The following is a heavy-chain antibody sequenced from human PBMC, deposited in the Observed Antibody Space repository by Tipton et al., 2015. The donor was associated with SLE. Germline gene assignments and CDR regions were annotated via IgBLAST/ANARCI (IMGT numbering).Heavy chain of an antibody. V-gene: IGHV4-59*12. J-gene: IGHJ5*02. CDR1: GGSISNFY. CDR2: IYYSGST. CDR3: AGGSRQWLVPWFDP. Sequence: TLSLTCSVSGGSISNFYWSWIRQPPGKGLEWIGYIYYSGSTNYNPSLKSRVTISVDTSKNQFSLKLSSVTAADTAVYYCAGGSRQWLVPWFDPWGQGTLVTVSS. D-gene: IGHD6-19*01.